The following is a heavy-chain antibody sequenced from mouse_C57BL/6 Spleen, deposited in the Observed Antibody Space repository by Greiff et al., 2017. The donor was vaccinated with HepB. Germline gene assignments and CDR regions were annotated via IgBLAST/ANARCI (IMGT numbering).Heavy chain of an antibody. Sequence: VQQSGPELVKPGASVKLSCKASGYTFTSYDINWVKQRPGQGLEWIGWIYPRDGSTKYNEKFKGKATLTVDTSSSTAYMELHSLTSEDSAVYFCAKKSSYDFYYFDYWGQGTTLTVSS. J-gene: IGHJ2*01. CDR1: GYTFTSYD. CDR2: IYPRDGST. CDR3: AKKSSYDFYYFDY. V-gene: IGHV1-85*01. D-gene: IGHD2-4*01.